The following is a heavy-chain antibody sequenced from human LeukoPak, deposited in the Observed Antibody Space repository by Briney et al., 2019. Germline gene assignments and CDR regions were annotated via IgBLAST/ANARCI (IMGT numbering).Heavy chain of an antibody. Sequence: GGSLRLSCAASGFTFSSYGMHWVRQAPGKGLERVAFIRYDGSNKYYADSVKGRFTISRDNSKNTLYLQMNSLRAEDTAVYYCAKDSRIAAAGTIGHSYYFDYWGQGTLVTVSS. CDR1: GFTFSSYG. CDR3: AKDSRIAAAGTIGHSYYFDY. D-gene: IGHD6-13*01. CDR2: IRYDGSNK. V-gene: IGHV3-30*02. J-gene: IGHJ4*02.